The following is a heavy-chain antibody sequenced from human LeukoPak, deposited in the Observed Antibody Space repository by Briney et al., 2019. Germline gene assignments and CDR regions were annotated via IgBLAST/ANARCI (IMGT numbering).Heavy chain of an antibody. Sequence: GGSLRLSCAASGFTVSSNYMSWVRQAPGKGLEWVSVIYSGGSTYCADSVKGRFTISRDSSKNTLYLQMNSLRAEDTAVYYCARSPLTTVTTSDYWGQGTLVTVSS. CDR1: GFTVSSNY. D-gene: IGHD4-11*01. V-gene: IGHV3-66*01. CDR2: IYSGGST. J-gene: IGHJ4*02. CDR3: ARSPLTTVTTSDY.